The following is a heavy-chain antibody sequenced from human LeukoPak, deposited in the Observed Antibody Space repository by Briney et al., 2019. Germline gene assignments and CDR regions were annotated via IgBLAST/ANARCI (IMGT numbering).Heavy chain of an antibody. CDR1: GYSFTSYW. V-gene: IGHV5-51*01. CDR3: ASAYCSGGSCYSGFDY. D-gene: IGHD2-15*01. Sequence: GESLKISCKGSGYSFTSYWIGWVRQMPGKGLEWMGIIYPGDSDTRYSPSFQGQVTISADKSISTAYLQWSSLKASDTAMNYCASAYCSGGSCYSGFDYWGQGTLVTVSS. CDR2: IYPGDSDT. J-gene: IGHJ4*02.